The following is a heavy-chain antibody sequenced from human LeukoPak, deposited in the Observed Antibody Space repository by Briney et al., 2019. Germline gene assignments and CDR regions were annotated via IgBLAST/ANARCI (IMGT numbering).Heavy chain of an antibody. CDR3: ARGETYYYDSSGYEADY. V-gene: IGHV3-30*04. Sequence: GGSLRLSCAASGFTFSSYAMSWVRQAPGKGLEWVAVISYDGSNKYYADPVKGRFTISRDNSKNTLYLQMNSLRAEDTAVYYCARGETYYYDSSGYEADYWGQGTLVTVSS. CDR1: GFTFSSYA. D-gene: IGHD3-22*01. J-gene: IGHJ4*02. CDR2: ISYDGSNK.